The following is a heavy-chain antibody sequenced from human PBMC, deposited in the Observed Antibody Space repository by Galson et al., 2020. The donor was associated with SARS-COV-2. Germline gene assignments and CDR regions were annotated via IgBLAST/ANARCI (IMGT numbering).Heavy chain of an antibody. J-gene: IGHJ6*02. CDR2: LYYSGST. Sequence: SEPLSLTCTVSSGSISTGSYYLGWIRQPPGKGLEWIGSLYYSGSTYYNPSLKSRVTISVDTSKNHFSLKLSSVSAADTAVYYCARANITCSGGGGVGGAGLYYVYYNGMDVWGQGTTVTVSS. D-gene: IGHD2-15*01. CDR3: ARANITCSGGGGVGGAGLYYVYYNGMDV. V-gene: IGHV4-39*02. CDR1: SGSISTGSYY.